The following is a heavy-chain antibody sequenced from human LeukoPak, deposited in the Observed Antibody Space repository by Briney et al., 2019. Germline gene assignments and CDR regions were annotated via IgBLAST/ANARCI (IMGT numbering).Heavy chain of an antibody. CDR2: ISYTGST. CDR1: GGSFSGYY. D-gene: IGHD1-26*01. J-gene: IGHJ4*02. V-gene: IGHV4-59*01. Sequence: SETLSLTCAVYGGSFSGYYWSWIRQPPGKGLEWIGYISYTGSTNYNPSLKSRVTISLDTSKNHFSLKLTSVTAADTAVYYCARGRLSTEYSALDYWGQGTLVTVSS. CDR3: ARGRLSTEYSALDY.